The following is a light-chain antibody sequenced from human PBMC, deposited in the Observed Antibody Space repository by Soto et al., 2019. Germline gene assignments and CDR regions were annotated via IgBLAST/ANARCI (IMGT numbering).Light chain of an antibody. V-gene: IGKV3-20*01. Sequence: DIVLTQSPGTLSLSPGEIATLACRASQSVSSSSLAWYHQRPGLAPRLLIYGASSSATGIPDRFSGSGSAADFTLTLSRREPEDCAVHYGQQYGSSPPYTFGQGTKLELK. CDR2: GAS. CDR1: QSVSSSS. CDR3: QQYGSSPPYT. J-gene: IGKJ2*01.